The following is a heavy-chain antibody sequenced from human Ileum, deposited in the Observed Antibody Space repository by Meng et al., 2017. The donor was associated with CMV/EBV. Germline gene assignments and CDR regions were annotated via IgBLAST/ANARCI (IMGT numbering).Heavy chain of an antibody. J-gene: IGHJ4*02. Sequence: GESLKISCTTSGFTFGNYAMSWVRQAPGKGLEWVGFIRSNAYGGTTEYAASGKGRFTISRDDSKSIAYLQMNSLKTEDTAVYYCTREYELGYCSSTSCPYFDYWGQGTLVTVSS. V-gene: IGHV3-49*04. CDR2: IRSNAYGGTT. CDR1: GFTFGNYA. CDR3: TREYELGYCSSTSCPYFDY. D-gene: IGHD2-2*01.